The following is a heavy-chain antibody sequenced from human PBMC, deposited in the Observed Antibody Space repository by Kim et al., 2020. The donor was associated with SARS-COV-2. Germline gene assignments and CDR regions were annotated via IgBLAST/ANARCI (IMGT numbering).Heavy chain of an antibody. CDR3: ARRKVVVVTAIREGAFDI. J-gene: IGHJ3*02. Sequence: SETLSLTCTVSGGSISSSSYYWGWIRQPPGKGLEWIGSIYYSGSTYYNPSLKSRVTISVDTSKNQFSLKLSSVTAADTAVYYCARRKVVVVTAIREGAFDIWGQGTMVTVSS. D-gene: IGHD2-21*02. CDR2: IYYSGST. CDR1: GGSISSSSYY. V-gene: IGHV4-39*01.